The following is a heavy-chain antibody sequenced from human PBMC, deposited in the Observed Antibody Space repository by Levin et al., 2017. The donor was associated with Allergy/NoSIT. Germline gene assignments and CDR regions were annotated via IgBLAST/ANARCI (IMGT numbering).Heavy chain of an antibody. Sequence: SCAASGFTFSSYGMHWVRQAPGKGLEWVAVIWGDGSNKYYGDSVKGRFTISRDNSKNTLYLQMNSLRAEDTAVYYCASRYTYGSPFDYWGQGTLVTVSS. J-gene: IGHJ4*02. D-gene: IGHD5-18*01. CDR1: GFTFSSYG. CDR3: ASRYTYGSPFDY. CDR2: IWGDGSNK. V-gene: IGHV3-33*01.